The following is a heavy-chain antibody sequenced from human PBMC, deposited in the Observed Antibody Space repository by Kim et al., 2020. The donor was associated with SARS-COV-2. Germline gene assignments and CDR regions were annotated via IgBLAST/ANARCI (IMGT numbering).Heavy chain of an antibody. V-gene: IGHV4-31*02. J-gene: IGHJ5*02. CDR3: ARDLGEIVATGVWFDP. D-gene: IGHD5-12*01. Sequence: SRKSRVTMSVDTSKNQFSLKLSSVTAADTAVYYCARDLGEIVATGVWFDPWGQGTLVTVSS.